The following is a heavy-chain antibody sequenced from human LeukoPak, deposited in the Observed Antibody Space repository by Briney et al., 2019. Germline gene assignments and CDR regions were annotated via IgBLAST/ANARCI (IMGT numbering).Heavy chain of an antibody. CDR3: AKGFSDSSGYYGY. Sequence: GGSLRLSCAASGFTFSSYAMSWVRQAPGKGLEWVSAISGSGGSTYYADSVKGRFTISRDNSKNTLYLQMNSLRAKDTAVYYCAKGFSDSSGYYGYWGQGTLVTVSS. J-gene: IGHJ4*02. CDR2: ISGSGGST. CDR1: GFTFSSYA. D-gene: IGHD3-22*01. V-gene: IGHV3-23*01.